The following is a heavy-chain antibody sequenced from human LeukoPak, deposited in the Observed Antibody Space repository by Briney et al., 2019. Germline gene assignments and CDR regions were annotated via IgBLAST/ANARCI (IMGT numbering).Heavy chain of an antibody. J-gene: IGHJ5*02. V-gene: IGHV4-4*09. CDR3: ARGVQVSDDTYYRWFDP. Sequence: SETLSLTCTVSGGSISDFYWSWLRQPPGKGLEWISYIHTSGSTNYNPSPKSRVTISVDTSKNQFSLKLSSVTAADAAVYYCARGVQVSDDTYYRWFDPWGQGTLVSVS. CDR1: GGSISDFY. CDR2: IHTSGST. D-gene: IGHD2-21*01.